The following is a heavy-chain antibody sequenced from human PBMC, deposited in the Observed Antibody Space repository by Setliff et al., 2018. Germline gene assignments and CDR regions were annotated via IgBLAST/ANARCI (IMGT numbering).Heavy chain of an antibody. CDR1: GFSLTAIATC. CDR2: IDWDDDK. J-gene: IGHJ4*02. CDR3: ARELYSSSWYPCGY. V-gene: IGHV2-70*11. D-gene: IGHD6-13*01. Sequence: SGPTLVNPTQTLTLTCTFSGFSLTAIATCVSWIRQSPGRAPEWLARIDWDDDKHFNPSLETRLTISKDTYRKQVVLRMTNMDPVDTATYYCARELYSSSWYPCGYWGQGTLVTVSS.